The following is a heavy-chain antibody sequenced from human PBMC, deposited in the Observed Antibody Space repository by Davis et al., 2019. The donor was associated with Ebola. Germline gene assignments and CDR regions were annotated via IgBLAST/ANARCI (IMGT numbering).Heavy chain of an antibody. V-gene: IGHV3-66*01. Sequence: GESLKISCAASGFTFSDYYMSWVRQAPGKGLEWVSVIYSGGSTYYADSVKGRFTISRDNSKNTLYLQMNSLRAEDTAVYYCARVVTMIVVTWGQGTLVTVSS. J-gene: IGHJ4*02. D-gene: IGHD3-22*01. CDR2: IYSGGST. CDR1: GFTFSDYY. CDR3: ARVVTMIVVT.